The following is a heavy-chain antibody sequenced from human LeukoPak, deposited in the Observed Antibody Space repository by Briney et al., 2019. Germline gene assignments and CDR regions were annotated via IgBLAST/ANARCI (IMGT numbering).Heavy chain of an antibody. CDR3: ARHPIDHGAFDY. J-gene: IGHJ4*02. D-gene: IGHD5-24*01. Sequence: SETLSLTCTVSGGSISSSSYYWGWIRQPPGKGLEWIGSIYYSGSTYYNPSLKSRVAILVDASKNQFSLKLSSVTAANTAVYYCARHPIDHGAFDYWGQGTLVTVSS. V-gene: IGHV4-39*07. CDR2: IYYSGST. CDR1: GGSISSSSYY.